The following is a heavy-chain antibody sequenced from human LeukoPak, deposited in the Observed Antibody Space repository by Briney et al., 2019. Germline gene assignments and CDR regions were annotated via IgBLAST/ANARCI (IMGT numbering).Heavy chain of an antibody. Sequence: ASETLSLTCTVSSGSISNSNYYWGWIRQPPGKGLEWIGSIFYSGSTDYNPSLKSRVTISVDTSKNQFSLKLSSVTAADTAVYYCARDPYSGTYGDTYYYYMDVWGKGTTVTISS. CDR1: SGSISNSNYY. V-gene: IGHV4-39*02. CDR3: ARDPYSGTYGDTYYYYMDV. D-gene: IGHD1-26*01. J-gene: IGHJ6*03. CDR2: IFYSGST.